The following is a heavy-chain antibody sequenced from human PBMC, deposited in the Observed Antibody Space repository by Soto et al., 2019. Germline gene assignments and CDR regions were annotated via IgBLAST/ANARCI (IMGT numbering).Heavy chain of an antibody. CDR1: GGSISSGDYY. D-gene: IGHD6-6*01. V-gene: IGHV4-30-4*01. Sequence: SETLSLTCTVSGGSISSGDYYWSWIRQPPGKGLEWIGYIYYSGSTYYNPSLKSRVTISVDTSKNQFSLKLSSVTAADTAVYYCARDLKQLGPNNWFDPWGQGTLVTVSS. CDR3: ARDLKQLGPNNWFDP. CDR2: IYYSGST. J-gene: IGHJ5*02.